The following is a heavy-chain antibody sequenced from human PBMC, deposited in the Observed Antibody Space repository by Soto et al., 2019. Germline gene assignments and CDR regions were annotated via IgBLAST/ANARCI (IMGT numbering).Heavy chain of an antibody. CDR2: INSDGSST. D-gene: IGHD6-19*01. V-gene: IGHV3-74*01. Sequence: HPGGSLRLSCAASGFTFSSYWMHWVRQAPGKGLVWVSRINSDGSSTSYADSVKGRFTISRDNAKNTLYLQMNSLRAEDTAVYYCARDPGRQWLALYYYYYYGMDVWGQGTTVTVSS. J-gene: IGHJ6*02. CDR1: GFTFSSYW. CDR3: ARDPGRQWLALYYYYYYGMDV.